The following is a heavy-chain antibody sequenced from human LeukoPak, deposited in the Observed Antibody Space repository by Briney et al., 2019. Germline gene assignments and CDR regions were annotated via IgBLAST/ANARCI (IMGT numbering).Heavy chain of an antibody. CDR3: ARGGYWRGSLGGFDY. J-gene: IGHJ4*02. V-gene: IGHV4-59*11. D-gene: IGHD1-1*01. CDR1: GGSLSSHC. CDR2: IYYSGST. Sequence: SETLSLTCTVSGGSLSSHCWSWIRQPPGKGLEWFGNIYYSGSTNYNPSLKSRVTISVDTSKNQFSLKLSSVTAADTAVYYCARGGYWRGSLGGFDYWRQGTLVTVSP.